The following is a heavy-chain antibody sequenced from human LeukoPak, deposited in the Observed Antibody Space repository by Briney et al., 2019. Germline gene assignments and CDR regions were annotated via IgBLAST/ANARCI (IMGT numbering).Heavy chain of an antibody. Sequence: GGSLRLSRSASGFTFSGYAMHSVRQAPGKGLEYVSAISSNGGSTYSADAVKGRVTISRDKSKNTMYVQLSSLRAEDTAVDYCVKAIVATISCFDSWGQGTLVTVSS. D-gene: IGHD5-12*01. J-gene: IGHJ4*02. CDR1: GFTFSGYA. V-gene: IGHV3-64*03. CDR3: VKAIVATISCFDS. CDR2: ISSNGGST.